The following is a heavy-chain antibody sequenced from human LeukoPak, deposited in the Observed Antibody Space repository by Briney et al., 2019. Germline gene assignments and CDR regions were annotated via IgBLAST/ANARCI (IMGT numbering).Heavy chain of an antibody. CDR1: GGTFSSYA. V-gene: IGHV1-69*13. CDR2: IIPIFGTA. D-gene: IGHD2-15*01. Sequence: SVKVSCKASGGTFSSYAISWVRQAPGQGLEWMGGIIPIFGTANYAQKFQGRVTITADESTSTAYTELSSLRSEDTAVYYCARVEPANYCSGGSCHTTTDDYWGQGTLVTVSS. CDR3: ARVEPANYCSGGSCHTTTDDY. J-gene: IGHJ4*02.